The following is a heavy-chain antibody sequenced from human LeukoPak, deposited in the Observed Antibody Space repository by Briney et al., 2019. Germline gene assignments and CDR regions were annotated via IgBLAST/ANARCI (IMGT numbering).Heavy chain of an antibody. V-gene: IGHV4-59*01. J-gene: IGHJ4*02. CDR2: IYNSEST. CDR1: GGSISSYY. CDR3: ARAGELTEFDY. D-gene: IGHD1-7*01. Sequence: SETLSLTCTVSGGSISSYYWSWIRQPPGKGLEWIGYIYNSESTNYNPSPKSRVTISVDTSKNQFSLRLSSVTAADTAMYYCARAGELTEFDYWGQGTLVTVSS.